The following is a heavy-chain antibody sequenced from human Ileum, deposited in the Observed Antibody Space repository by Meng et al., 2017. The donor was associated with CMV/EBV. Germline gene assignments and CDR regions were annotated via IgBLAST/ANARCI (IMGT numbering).Heavy chain of an antibody. Sequence: LPQWGPALLKPSATLSLTCAVVGGSFTGYYWGWFRQSPGKGLEWIGEITHSGRTSYNLSLKSRVTISVDMSKYQFSLKLTSVTAADTAIYYCARGLASGWPDYWGQGTLVTVSS. CDR1: GGSFTGYY. V-gene: IGHV4-34*01. CDR2: ITHSGRT. CDR3: ARGLASGWPDY. J-gene: IGHJ4*02. D-gene: IGHD3-10*01.